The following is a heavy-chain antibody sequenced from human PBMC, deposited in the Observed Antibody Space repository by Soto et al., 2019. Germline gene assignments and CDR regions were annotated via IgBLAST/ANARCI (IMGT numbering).Heavy chain of an antibody. Sequence: QVQLVESGGGVVQPGRSLRLSCAASGFTFSSYGMHWVRQAPGKGLEWVAVIWYDGSNKYYADSVKGRFTISRDNSKNTLYLQMNSLRAEDTAVYYCARDNNYGDYPSAHYGMDVWGQGTTVTVSS. CDR3: ARDNNYGDYPSAHYGMDV. J-gene: IGHJ6*02. CDR2: IWYDGSNK. V-gene: IGHV3-33*01. D-gene: IGHD4-17*01. CDR1: GFTFSSYG.